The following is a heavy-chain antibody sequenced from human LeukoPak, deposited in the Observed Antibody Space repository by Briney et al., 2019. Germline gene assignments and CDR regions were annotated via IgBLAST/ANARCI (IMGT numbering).Heavy chain of an antibody. V-gene: IGHV4-31*03. CDR1: GGSISSGGYY. CDR2: IYYSGST. CDR3: ARVNGYSGYEPYYFDY. Sequence: SETLSLTCTVSGGSISSGGYYWSWIRQHPGTGLEWIGYIYYSGSTYYNPSLKSRVTISVDTSKNQFSLKLSSVTAADTAVYYRARVNGYSGYEPYYFDYWGQGTLVTVSS. D-gene: IGHD5-12*01. J-gene: IGHJ4*02.